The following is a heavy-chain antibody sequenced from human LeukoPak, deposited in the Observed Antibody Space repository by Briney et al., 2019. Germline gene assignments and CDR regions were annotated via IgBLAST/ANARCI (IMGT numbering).Heavy chain of an antibody. D-gene: IGHD5-18*01. CDR3: ARADTAMVNYFDY. V-gene: IGHV4-39*07. CDR1: GGSISSSSYY. CDR2: IYYSGST. J-gene: IGHJ4*02. Sequence: SETLSLTCTVSGGSISSSSYYWGWIRQPPGKGLEWIGSIYYSGSTYYNPSLKSRVTISVDMSKNQFSLKLSSVTAADTAVYYCARADTAMVNYFDYWGQGTLVTVSS.